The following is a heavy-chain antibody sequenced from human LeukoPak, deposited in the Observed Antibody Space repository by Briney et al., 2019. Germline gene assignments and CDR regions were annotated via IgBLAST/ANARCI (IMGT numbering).Heavy chain of an antibody. Sequence: SETLSLTCTVSGGSISSSSYYWGWIRQPPGKGLEWIGSIYYSGSTYYNPSLKRRVTISVDTSKNQFSLKLSSVTAADTAVYYCARQPGYNLIVDYWGQGTLVTVSS. D-gene: IGHD5-24*01. CDR1: GGSISSSSYY. CDR3: ARQPGYNLIVDY. J-gene: IGHJ4*02. V-gene: IGHV4-39*01. CDR2: IYYSGST.